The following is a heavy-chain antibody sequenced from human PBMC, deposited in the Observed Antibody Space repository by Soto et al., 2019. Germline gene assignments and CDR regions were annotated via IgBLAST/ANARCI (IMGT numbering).Heavy chain of an antibody. CDR1: GYTFTSYY. CDR2: INPSGGST. J-gene: IGHJ4*02. V-gene: IGHV1-46*01. Sequence: ASVKVSCKASGYTFTSYYMHWVRQAPGQGLEWMGIINPSGGSTSYAQKFQGRVTVTRDTSTSTVYMELSSLRSEDTAVYYCARDPYYYDSSGYYAKYYFDYWGQGTLVTVS. D-gene: IGHD3-22*01. CDR3: ARDPYYYDSSGYYAKYYFDY.